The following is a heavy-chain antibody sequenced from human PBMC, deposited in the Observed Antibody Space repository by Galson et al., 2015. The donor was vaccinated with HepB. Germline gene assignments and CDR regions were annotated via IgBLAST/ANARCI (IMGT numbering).Heavy chain of an antibody. Sequence: SLRLSCAASGFIFNTYGLHWVRQAPGKGLDWVAVISNDGSNKYYADSVKGRFTISRDNSKSTLYLQMSSLRPEDTAVYHCARAYCPGDCYGGAFDMWGQGTMVTVSS. J-gene: IGHJ3*02. CDR1: GFIFNTYG. CDR3: ARAYCPGDCYGGAFDM. CDR2: ISNDGSNK. D-gene: IGHD2-21*01. V-gene: IGHV3-30*03.